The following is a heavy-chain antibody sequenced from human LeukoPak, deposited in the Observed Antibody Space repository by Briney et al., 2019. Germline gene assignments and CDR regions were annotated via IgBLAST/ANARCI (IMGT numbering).Heavy chain of an antibody. Sequence: SETLSLTCTVSGYSISSGYYWSWIRQPPGKGLEWIGEINHSGSTNYNPSLKSRVTISVDTSKNQFSLKLSSVTAADTAVYYCARRGRITMIRGPPFDYWGQGTLVTVSS. CDR1: GYSISSGYY. CDR2: INHSGST. J-gene: IGHJ4*02. V-gene: IGHV4-38-2*02. CDR3: ARRGRITMIRGPPFDY. D-gene: IGHD3-22*01.